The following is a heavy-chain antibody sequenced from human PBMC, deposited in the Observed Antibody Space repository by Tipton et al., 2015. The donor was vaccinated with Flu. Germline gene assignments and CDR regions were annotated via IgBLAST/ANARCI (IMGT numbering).Heavy chain of an antibody. CDR3: ARDKNEFYAFEN. D-gene: IGHD2/OR15-2a*01. V-gene: IGHV3-33*01. Sequence: SLRLSCAASGFIFSTYGMHWVRQAPGMGLEWVAVIWYDGSNKYYADSVKGRFTISRDNSKNTVYLQMNSLRAEDTAIYYCARDKNEFYAFENWAQGTLVTVSS. CDR2: IWYDGSNK. J-gene: IGHJ4*02. CDR1: GFIFSTYG.